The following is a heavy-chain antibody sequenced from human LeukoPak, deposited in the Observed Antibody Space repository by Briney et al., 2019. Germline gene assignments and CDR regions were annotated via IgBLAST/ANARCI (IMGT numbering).Heavy chain of an antibody. CDR1: GFTFSGYE. CDR3: ATTSIAAAVPGCFDY. V-gene: IGHV3-48*03. J-gene: IGHJ4*02. D-gene: IGHD6-13*01. CDR2: ISSSGKTI. Sequence: GGSLRLSCEASGFTFSGYEMNWVRQAPGKGLEWVSYISSSGKTIYYADSTKGRFTVSRDNAKNSLYLQMNSLRAEDTAVYYCATTSIAAAVPGCFDYWGRGTLVTVFS.